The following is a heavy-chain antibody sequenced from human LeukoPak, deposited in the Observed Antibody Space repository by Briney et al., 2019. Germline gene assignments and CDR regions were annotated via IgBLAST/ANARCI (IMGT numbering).Heavy chain of an antibody. CDR3: ARGRGIGA. CDR2: IREDGREK. V-gene: IGHV3-7*01. CDR1: GFTFRSFW. Sequence: GGSLRLSCAASGFTFRSFWMTWVRQAPGKGLEWVANIREDGREKYYVDSVNGRFTISRDNAKNSLSLQMNSLRAEDMGVYYCARGRGIGAWGQGTTVTVSS. J-gene: IGHJ6*02.